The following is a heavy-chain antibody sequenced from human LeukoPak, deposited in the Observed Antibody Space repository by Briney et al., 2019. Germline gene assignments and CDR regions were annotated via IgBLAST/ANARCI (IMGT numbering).Heavy chain of an antibody. V-gene: IGHV5-51*01. J-gene: IGHJ4*02. CDR2: IYPGDSDT. D-gene: IGHD5-18*01. Sequence: VESLKISCKGSGYSFPSYWIAWVRQMPGKGLEWMGSIYPGDSDTRYSPSFQGQVTISADKSISTSYLQWSGLKASDTAIYYCARLGTAVVARYFDYWGQGTQVTVSS. CDR1: GYSFPSYW. CDR3: ARLGTAVVARYFDY.